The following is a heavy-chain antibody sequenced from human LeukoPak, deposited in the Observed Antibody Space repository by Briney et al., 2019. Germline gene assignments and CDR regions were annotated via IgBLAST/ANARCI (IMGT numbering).Heavy chain of an antibody. CDR3: AKDAGAFNLGGAFDI. J-gene: IGHJ3*02. CDR2: ISGSGGST. D-gene: IGHD1-26*01. Sequence: PGGSLRLSCAASGFTFSSYEMNWVRQAPGKGLEWVSAISGSGGSTYYADSVKGRFTISRDNSKNTLYLQMNSLRAEDTAVYYCAKDAGAFNLGGAFDIWGQGTMVTVSS. V-gene: IGHV3-23*01. CDR1: GFTFSSYE.